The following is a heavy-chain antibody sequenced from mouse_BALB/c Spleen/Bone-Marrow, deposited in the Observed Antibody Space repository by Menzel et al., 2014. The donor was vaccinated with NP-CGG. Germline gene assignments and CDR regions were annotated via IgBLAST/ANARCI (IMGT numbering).Heavy chain of an antibody. CDR1: GYTFTRYT. Sequence: VQLQESGAELARPGASVKMSSPASGYTFTRYTRHWEKQRPGQGLECIGHINPSSAYTNYNQKFKHKATLTADKSSSTDSMQLSSLSSEDSPVYYYTRRYHAMGYWGQGTSVTVSS. J-gene: IGHJ4*01. CDR2: INPSSAYT. CDR3: TRRYHAMGY. V-gene: IGHV1-4*01.